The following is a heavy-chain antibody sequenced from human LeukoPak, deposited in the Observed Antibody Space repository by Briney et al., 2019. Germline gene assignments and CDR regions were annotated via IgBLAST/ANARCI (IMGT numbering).Heavy chain of an antibody. CDR3: ARAQQWLYFDY. V-gene: IGHV3-53*01. CDR2: IYSGGST. D-gene: IGHD3-22*01. J-gene: IGHJ4*02. Sequence: GGSLRLSCAASGFTVSSNYMSWVRQAPGKGLEWVSVIYSGGSTYYADSVKGRFNISRDNSKNTLYLQMNSLRAEDTAVYYCARAQQWLYFDYWGQGTLVSVSS. CDR1: GFTVSSNY.